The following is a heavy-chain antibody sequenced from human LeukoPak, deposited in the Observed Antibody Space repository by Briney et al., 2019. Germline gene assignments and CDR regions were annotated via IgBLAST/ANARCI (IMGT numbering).Heavy chain of an antibody. V-gene: IGHV4-39*07. J-gene: IGHJ6*02. CDR1: GGSISSSSYY. CDR3: ARTGQFSSWSGSGMDV. Sequence: SETLSLTCTVSGGSISSSSYYWGWIRQPPGKGLEWIGSIYYSGSTYYNPSLKSRVTISVDTSRNQFSLKLNSVTAADTAVYYCARTGQFSSWSGSGMDVWGQGTTVTVSS. D-gene: IGHD6-13*01. CDR2: IYYSGST.